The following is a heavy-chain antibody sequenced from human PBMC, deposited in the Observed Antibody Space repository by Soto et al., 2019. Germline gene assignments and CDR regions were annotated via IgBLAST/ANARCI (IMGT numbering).Heavy chain of an antibody. CDR3: ARHKHYDILTGYYTYYYYYMDV. D-gene: IGHD3-9*01. J-gene: IGHJ6*03. V-gene: IGHV4-61*08. Sequence: SETLSLTCTVSGGSISSGDYYWSWIRQPPGKGLEWIGYIYYSGSTNYNPSLKSRVTISVDTSKNQFSLKLSSVTAADTAVYYCARHKHYDILTGYYTYYYYYMDVWGKGTTVTVS. CDR1: GGSISSGDYY. CDR2: IYYSGST.